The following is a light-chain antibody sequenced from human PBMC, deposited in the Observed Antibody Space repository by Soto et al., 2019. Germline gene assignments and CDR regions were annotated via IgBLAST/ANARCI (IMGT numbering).Light chain of an antibody. V-gene: IGKV2-28*01. CDR2: LGS. Sequence: DIVMTQPPRSLPVTPGEPASISCRSSQSLLHGNGYNYLDWYLQKPGQSPHLLIYLGSNRASGVPDRFSGSGSGTDFTLKISRVEAEDVGVYYCMRALQTPLTFGGGTKVEIK. CDR3: MRALQTPLT. J-gene: IGKJ4*01. CDR1: QSLLHGNGYNY.